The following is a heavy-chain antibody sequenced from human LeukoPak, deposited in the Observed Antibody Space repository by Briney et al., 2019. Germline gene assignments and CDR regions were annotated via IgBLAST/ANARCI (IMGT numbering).Heavy chain of an antibody. D-gene: IGHD7-27*01. CDR3: ARDPPGAHFDY. Sequence: GGPLRLSCAASGLTFSTYNMHWVRQAPGKGLEWVSYISSSSSNIFYADSFKGRFTISRDNAQNSLYLQMNSLRAEDTAVYYCARDPPGAHFDYWGQGTLVTVSS. CDR1: GLTFSTYN. V-gene: IGHV3-21*01. J-gene: IGHJ4*02. CDR2: ISSSSSNI.